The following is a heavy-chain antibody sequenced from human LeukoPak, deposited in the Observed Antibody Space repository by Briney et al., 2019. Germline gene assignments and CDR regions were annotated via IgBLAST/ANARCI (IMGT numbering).Heavy chain of an antibody. Sequence: GGSLRLSCAASGFTFSSYSMTWVRQAPGKGLEWVSSISISSSKIYYADSVKGLFTISRDNAKNSLYLQMNSLRAEDTAVYYGASPLAGKGSWVVDIWGQGTMVTVSS. CDR2: ISISSSKI. D-gene: IGHD6-13*01. J-gene: IGHJ3*02. CDR1: GFTFSSYS. V-gene: IGHV3-21*01. CDR3: ASPLAGKGSWVVDI.